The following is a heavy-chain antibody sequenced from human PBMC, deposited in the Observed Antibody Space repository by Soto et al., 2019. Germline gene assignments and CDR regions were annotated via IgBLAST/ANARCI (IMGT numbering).Heavy chain of an antibody. D-gene: IGHD2-21*02. V-gene: IGHV3-30*03. Sequence: QVQLVESGGGGVQPGRSLSLSCAPSGFSFSDFGMHWVRQAPGKGLEWVAAISHDGSNQYYGDSVKGRFSISRDHSNNRLYLQMNNLKVEDSAIYFCATETRSRAVTATRVNGMDVWGQGTTVTVSS. J-gene: IGHJ6*02. CDR3: ATETRSRAVTATRVNGMDV. CDR1: GFSFSDFG. CDR2: ISHDGSNQ.